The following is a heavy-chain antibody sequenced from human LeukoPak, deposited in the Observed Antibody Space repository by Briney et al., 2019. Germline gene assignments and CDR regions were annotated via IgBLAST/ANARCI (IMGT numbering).Heavy chain of an antibody. V-gene: IGHV3-30-3*01. CDR1: GFTFSSYA. CDR3: AREGVVRFGRYFDY. D-gene: IGHD3-3*01. J-gene: IGHJ4*02. Sequence: GGSLRLSCAASGFTFSSYAMHWVRQAPGKGLEWVAVISYDGSNKYYADSVKGRFTISRDNAKNSLYLQMNSLRAEDTAVYYCAREGVVRFGRYFDYWGQGTLVTVSS. CDR2: ISYDGSNK.